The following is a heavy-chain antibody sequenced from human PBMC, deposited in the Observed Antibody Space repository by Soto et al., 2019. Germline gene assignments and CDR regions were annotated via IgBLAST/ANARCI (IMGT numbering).Heavy chain of an antibody. CDR1: GGTFSSYA. CDR2: IIPIFGTA. CDR3: ASNSLIVVVVAATVYFDY. J-gene: IGHJ4*02. D-gene: IGHD2-15*01. Sequence: QVQLVQSGAEVKKPGSSVKVSCNASGGTFSSYAISWVRQAPVQGLEWMGRIIPIFGTANYAQKFQGRVTITAAESTSTAYMELSSLRSEDTAVYYCASNSLIVVVVAATVYFDYWGQGTLVTVSS. V-gene: IGHV1-69*01.